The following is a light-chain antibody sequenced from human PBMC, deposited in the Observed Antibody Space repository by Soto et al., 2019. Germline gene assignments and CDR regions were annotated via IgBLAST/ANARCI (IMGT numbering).Light chain of an antibody. V-gene: IGKV3-20*01. Sequence: EIVLTQSPGTLSLSPGERATLSCRASQSVSSCYLAWYQQKPGHAPRLLIYGSSCRSTGTPDRFSGSGSGAEFTLIISRMEPEDSSVYYCQQYGSTPITFGQGTRLEIK. CDR3: QQYGSTPIT. CDR1: QSVSSCY. J-gene: IGKJ5*01. CDR2: GSS.